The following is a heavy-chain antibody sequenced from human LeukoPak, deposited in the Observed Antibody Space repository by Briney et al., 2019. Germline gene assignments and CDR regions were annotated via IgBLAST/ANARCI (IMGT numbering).Heavy chain of an antibody. J-gene: IGHJ4*02. D-gene: IGHD3-22*01. Sequence: PSETLSLTCTVSGGSISSSSYYWGWIRQPPGKGLEWIGSIYYSGSTYYNPSLKSRVTISVDTSKNQFSLKLSSVTAADTAVYYCASVSTMIVVVANDYWGQGTLVTVSS. CDR3: ASVSTMIVVVANDY. CDR1: GGSISSSSYY. CDR2: IYYSGST. V-gene: IGHV4-39*01.